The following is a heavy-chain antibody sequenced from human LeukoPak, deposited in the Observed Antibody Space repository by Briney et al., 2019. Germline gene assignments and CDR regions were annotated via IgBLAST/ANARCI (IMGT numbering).Heavy chain of an antibody. CDR3: ARDEAVTDAFDI. Sequence: ASETLSLTCTVSGGSISSSSYYWGWIRQPPGKGLEWIGSIYYSGSTYYNPSLKSRVTISVDTSKNQFSLKLSSVTAADTAVYYCARDEAVTDAFDIWGQGTMVTVSS. J-gene: IGHJ3*02. CDR2: IYYSGST. D-gene: IGHD4-17*01. CDR1: GGSISSSSYY. V-gene: IGHV4-39*07.